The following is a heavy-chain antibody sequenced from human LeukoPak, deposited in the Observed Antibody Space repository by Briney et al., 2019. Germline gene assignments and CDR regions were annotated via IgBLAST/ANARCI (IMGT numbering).Heavy chain of an antibody. CDR1: GGSFSGYY. D-gene: IGHD2-2*01. Sequence: NPSETLSLTCAVYGGSFSGYYWSWIRQPPGKGLEWIGEINHSGSTNYNPSLKSRVTISVDTSKNQFSLKLSSVTAADTAVYYCARGAPRKRRNQLQLKGPSWFDPWGQGTLVTVSS. V-gene: IGHV4-34*01. CDR3: ARGAPRKRRNQLQLKGPSWFDP. CDR2: INHSGST. J-gene: IGHJ5*02.